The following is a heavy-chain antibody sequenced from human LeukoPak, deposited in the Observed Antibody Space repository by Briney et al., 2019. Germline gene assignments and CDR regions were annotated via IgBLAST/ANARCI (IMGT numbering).Heavy chain of an antibody. V-gene: IGHV1-2*06. Sequence: ASVTVSCKASGYTFTDYYIHWVRQAPRQGLEWMGRINCITGDTRSAQKFQGSVTMTRDTSISTAYMQLSSLRSDDTAVYYCAREIAATGAAVDYWGQGILVAVSS. D-gene: IGHD6-13*01. J-gene: IGHJ4*02. CDR3: AREIAATGAAVDY. CDR2: INCITGDT. CDR1: GYTFTDYY.